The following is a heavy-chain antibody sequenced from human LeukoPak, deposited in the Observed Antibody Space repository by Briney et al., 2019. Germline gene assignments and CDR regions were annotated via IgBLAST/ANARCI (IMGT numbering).Heavy chain of an antibody. V-gene: IGHV4-59*01. CDR2: IYFSGNT. CDR3: ARHLWSEYHKFDY. J-gene: IGHJ4*02. D-gene: IGHD3-3*01. Sequence: PSETLSLTCTLSSGSIDNDYWSWLRQPAGKGVEGIGQIYFSGNTNYNPSLTSRVTISVDRSKTQFSLKLSSVTAADTAVYYCARHLWSEYHKFDYWGQGTLVTVSS. CDR1: SGSIDNDY.